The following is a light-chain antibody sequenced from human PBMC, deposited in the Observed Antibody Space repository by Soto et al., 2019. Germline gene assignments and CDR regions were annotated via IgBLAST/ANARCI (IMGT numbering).Light chain of an antibody. CDR3: HQYNHWPTLYS. CDR2: GDS. V-gene: IGKV3-15*01. Sequence: EVVLTQSPVTLSMSPGERATLSCRASQSVSNNLAWYQQKPGQAPRLLIYGDSTRATGVPARFSGSGSGTEFTLSIAGLQSEDIAIYSWHQYNHWPTLYSFDQGTRLEIK. J-gene: IGKJ2*01. CDR1: QSVSNN.